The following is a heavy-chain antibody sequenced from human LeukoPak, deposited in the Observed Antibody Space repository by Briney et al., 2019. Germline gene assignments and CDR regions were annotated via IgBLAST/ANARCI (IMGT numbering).Heavy chain of an antibody. CDR2: INHSGST. J-gene: IGHJ6*03. CDR1: GGSFSDSY. D-gene: IGHD6-13*01. CDR3: ARDGIAAAGTYMDV. Sequence: SETLSLTCAVYGGSFSDSYWSWIRQPPGKGLEWIGEINHSGSTNYNPSLKSRVTMSVDTSKNQFSLKLSSVTAADTAVYYCARDGIAAAGTYMDVWGKGTTVTVSS. V-gene: IGHV4-34*01.